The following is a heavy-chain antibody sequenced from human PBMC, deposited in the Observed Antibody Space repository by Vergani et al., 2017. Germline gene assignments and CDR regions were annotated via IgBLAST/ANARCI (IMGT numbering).Heavy chain of an antibody. V-gene: IGHV1-18*04. Sequence: QVQLVQSGAEVKKPGASVKVSCKASGYTFTGYYMHWVRQAPGQGLEWMGWISAYNGNTNYAQKLQGRVTMTTDTSTSTAYMELRSLRSDDTAVYYCARKGQVPDYYGMDVWGQGTTVTVSS. J-gene: IGHJ6*02. CDR3: ARKGQVPDYYGMDV. D-gene: IGHD2-2*01. CDR2: ISAYNGNT. CDR1: GYTFTGYY.